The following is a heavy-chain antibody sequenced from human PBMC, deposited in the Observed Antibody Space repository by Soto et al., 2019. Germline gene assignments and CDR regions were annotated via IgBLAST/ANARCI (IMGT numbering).Heavy chain of an antibody. J-gene: IGHJ4*02. CDR1: GFTFSSYS. V-gene: IGHV3-48*01. D-gene: IGHD6-25*01. Sequence: GSLRLSCAASGFTFSSYSMNWVRQAPGKGLEWVSYISSSSSTIYYADSVKGRFTISRDNAKNSLYLQMNSLRAEDTAVYYCASQSSERLLFACWGQGSLVTVSS. CDR2: ISSSSSTI. CDR3: ASQSSERLLFAC.